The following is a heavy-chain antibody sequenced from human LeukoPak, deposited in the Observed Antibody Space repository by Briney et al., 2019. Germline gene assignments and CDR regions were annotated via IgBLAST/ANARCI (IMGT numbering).Heavy chain of an antibody. D-gene: IGHD3-10*01. V-gene: IGHV3-30*18. CDR1: GFTFSNYA. J-gene: IGHJ4*02. Sequence: GGSLRLSCAASGFTFSNYAMHWVRQAPGKGLEWVAFMSYDGSDKYYADSVKGRFTISRDNSKNTLYLQMNSLRPEDTAGYYCAKDEPGTYSPSDYWGQGTLVTVSS. CDR2: MSYDGSDK. CDR3: AKDEPGTYSPSDY.